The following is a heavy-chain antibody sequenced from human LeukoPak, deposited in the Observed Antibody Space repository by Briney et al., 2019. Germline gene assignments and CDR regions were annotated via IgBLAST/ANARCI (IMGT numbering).Heavy chain of an antibody. CDR2: INAGNGNT. CDR1: GYTFTSYA. V-gene: IGHV1-3*03. Sequence: ASVKFSCKASGYTFTSYAMHWVRQAPGQRLEWMGWINAGNGNTKYSQEFQGRVTITRDTSASTAYMELSSLRSEDMAVYYCARDAAAAGTFDYWGQGTLVTVSS. J-gene: IGHJ4*02. CDR3: ARDAAAAGTFDY. D-gene: IGHD6-13*01.